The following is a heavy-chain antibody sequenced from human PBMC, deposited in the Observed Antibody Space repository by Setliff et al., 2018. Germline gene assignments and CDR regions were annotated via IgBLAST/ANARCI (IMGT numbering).Heavy chain of an antibody. J-gene: IGHJ4*02. Sequence: GGSLRLSCAASGFTFSSYGMHWVRQAPGKGLEWVAVMSLDETNKYYADSVRGRFTISRDISKNTLYLQMNSLRAEDTAVYYCAKDPGYCSGGSYGTDYWGQGTLVTVSS. V-gene: IGHV3-30*19. CDR2: MSLDETNK. CDR1: GFTFSSYG. CDR3: AKDPGYCSGGSYGTDY. D-gene: IGHD2-15*01.